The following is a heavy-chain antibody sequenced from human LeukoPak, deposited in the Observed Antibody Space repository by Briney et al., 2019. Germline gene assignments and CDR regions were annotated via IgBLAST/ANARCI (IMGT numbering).Heavy chain of an antibody. Sequence: ASVKVSCKASGYTFTGYYMHWVRQAPGQGLEWMGIINPSGGSTSYAQKFQGRVTMTGDMSTSTVYMELSSLRSEDTAVYYCAVGEVVTPLDYWGQRTLVTVSS. D-gene: IGHD4-23*01. CDR2: INPSGGST. J-gene: IGHJ4*02. CDR3: AVGEVVTPLDY. CDR1: GYTFTGYY. V-gene: IGHV1-46*03.